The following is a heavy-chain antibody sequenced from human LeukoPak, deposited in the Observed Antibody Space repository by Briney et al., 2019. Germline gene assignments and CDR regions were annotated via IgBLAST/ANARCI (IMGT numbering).Heavy chain of an antibody. CDR3: ARGAYSRGWSYFDH. Sequence: PGGSLRLSCAASGFTFSDYSMNWVRQAPGKGLEWVSYISFSVNTKYYGDSVKGRFTISRDNAKNSLYLHMDSLRAEDTAVYYCARGAYSRGWSYFDHWGQGTLVTVSS. J-gene: IGHJ4*02. CDR1: GFTFSDYS. D-gene: IGHD6-19*01. CDR2: ISFSVNTK. V-gene: IGHV3-48*04.